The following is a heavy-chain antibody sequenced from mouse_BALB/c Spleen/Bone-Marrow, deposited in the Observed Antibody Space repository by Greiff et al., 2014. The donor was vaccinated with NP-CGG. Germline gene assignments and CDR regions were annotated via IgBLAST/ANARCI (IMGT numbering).Heavy chain of an antibody. V-gene: IGHV1S22*01. D-gene: IGHD1-2*01. CDR2: IYPGSGST. CDR3: TRWDYGYMDY. Sequence: LQQSGSELVRPGASVKLSCKASGYTFTSYWMHWVKQRHGQGLEWIGTIYPGSGSTNYDEKFKSKGTLTVDTSSSTAYMHLSSLTSEDSAVYYCTRWDYGYMDYWGQGTSVTVSA. J-gene: IGHJ4*01. CDR1: GYTFTSYW.